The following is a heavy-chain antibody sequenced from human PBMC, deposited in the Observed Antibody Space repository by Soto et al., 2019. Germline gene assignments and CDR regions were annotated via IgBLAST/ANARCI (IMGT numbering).Heavy chain of an antibody. CDR2: ILYDGSNQ. Sequence: QVQLVESGGGVVQPGRSLRLSCTASGFTFNNYGMHWVHQAAGKGLEWVALILYDGSNQYYADSVKGRFTISRDNSKNTVHLQMNSLRAEDTAVYYCAKGFGVVVPVGTRGVDVWGQGTTVAVS. CDR3: AKGFGVVVPVGTRGVDV. J-gene: IGHJ6*02. D-gene: IGHD2-2*01. V-gene: IGHV3-30*18. CDR1: GFTFNNYG.